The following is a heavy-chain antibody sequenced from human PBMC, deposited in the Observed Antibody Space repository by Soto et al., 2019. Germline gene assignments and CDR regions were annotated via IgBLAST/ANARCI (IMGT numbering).Heavy chain of an antibody. CDR3: AGSRYCSSTTCYFFDH. CDR1: GGSISSGGYY. V-gene: IGHV4-31*03. CDR2: IYYSGST. J-gene: IGHJ4*02. D-gene: IGHD2-2*01. Sequence: PSETLSLTCTVSGGSISSGGYYWSWIRQHPGKGLEWIGYIYYSGSTYYNPSLKGRVTISVDTSKNQFSLKLSSVTAADTAVYYCAGSRYCSSTTCYFFDHWGQGALVTVSS.